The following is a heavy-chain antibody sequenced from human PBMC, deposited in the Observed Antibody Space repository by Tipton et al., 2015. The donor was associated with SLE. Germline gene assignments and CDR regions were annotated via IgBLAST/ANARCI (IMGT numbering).Heavy chain of an antibody. V-gene: IGHV5-51*03. CDR2: IHPDDTDT. J-gene: IGHJ4*02. D-gene: IGHD5-12*01. CDR3: ALLKYSGPGPFDY. Sequence: VQLVQSGAEGKKPGESLKISCKASGYTFSSYRIGWVRQMPGKGLEWMGIIHPDDTDTRYSPSFQGQVTFSVDKSINTAYLQWSSLRASDTAMYFCALLKYSGPGPFDYWGQGTLVTVSS. CDR1: GYTFSSYR.